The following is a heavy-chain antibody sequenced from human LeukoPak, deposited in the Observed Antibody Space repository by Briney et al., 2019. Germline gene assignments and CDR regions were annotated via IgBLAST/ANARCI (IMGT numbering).Heavy chain of an antibody. J-gene: IGHJ4*02. CDR1: GGSISSGSYY. D-gene: IGHD3-10*01. V-gene: IGHV4-61*02. CDR3: ARVGYSSSGNYYNDRGAFDY. CDR2: IYTSGST. Sequence: SETLSLTGTVSGGSISSGSYYWSWIRQPAGKGLEWIGRIYTSGSTNYNPSLKSRVTISVDTSKNQFSLKLSSVTAADTAVYYCARVGYSSSGNYYNDRGAFDYWGQGTLVTVSS.